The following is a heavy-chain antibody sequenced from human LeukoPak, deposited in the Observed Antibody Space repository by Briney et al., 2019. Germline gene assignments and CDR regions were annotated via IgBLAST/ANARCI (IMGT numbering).Heavy chain of an antibody. Sequence: GGSLRLSCAASGFPFSDYYMSWIRQAPGKGLEWVSYITSGGSTMYYADSVKGRFTISRDNSKNTLYLQMNSLRAEDTAVYYCAKHTTVTTSWYFDLWGRGTLVTVSS. CDR2: ITSGGSTM. CDR3: AKHTTVTTSWYFDL. V-gene: IGHV3-11*01. CDR1: GFPFSDYY. D-gene: IGHD4-17*01. J-gene: IGHJ2*01.